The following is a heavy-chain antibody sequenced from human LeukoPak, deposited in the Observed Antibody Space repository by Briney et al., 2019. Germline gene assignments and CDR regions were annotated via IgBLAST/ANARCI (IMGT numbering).Heavy chain of an antibody. J-gene: IGHJ4*02. D-gene: IGHD6-13*01. CDR2: IWYDGSNK. CDR1: GFTFSNNV. Sequence: GGSLRLSCAPSGFTFSNNVMHWVRQAPGKGLEWVASIWYDGSNKNYADSLKGRFTISRDNSKNTLYLQMNSLRAEDTAVYYCARGGLAAAGINYWGQGTLVTVSS. V-gene: IGHV3-33*01. CDR3: ARGGLAAAGINY.